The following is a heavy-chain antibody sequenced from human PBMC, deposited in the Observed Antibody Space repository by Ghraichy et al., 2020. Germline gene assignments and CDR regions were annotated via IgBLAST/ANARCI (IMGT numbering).Heavy chain of an antibody. J-gene: IGHJ4*02. CDR1: GFSFSSYW. CDR2: IREDGNKK. CDR3: VPHGGRQWINH. Sequence: WGSLRLSCAASGFSFSSYWMSWVRQAPGKGLEWVANIREDGNKKYYGASVEGRFTISRDNAKKSLYLQMNSLRAEDTAVYYCVPHGGRQWINHWGQGTLVTVSS. D-gene: IGHD1-14*01. V-gene: IGHV3-7*05.